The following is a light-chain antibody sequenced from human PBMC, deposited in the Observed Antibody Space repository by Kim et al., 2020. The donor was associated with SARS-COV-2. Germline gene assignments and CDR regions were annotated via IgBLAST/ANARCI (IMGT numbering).Light chain of an antibody. CDR2: AAS. J-gene: IGKJ1*01. CDR3: QKNKSPPWT. V-gene: IGKV1-27*01. Sequence: DILMTQSPSSLSASVGDRVTITCRASQGISNYLAWYQQKPGNAPKLLIYAASALQAGVPSRFSGSRSGTDFTLTISSLQPEDVATYYCQKNKSPPWTFGQGTRVDIK. CDR1: QGISNY.